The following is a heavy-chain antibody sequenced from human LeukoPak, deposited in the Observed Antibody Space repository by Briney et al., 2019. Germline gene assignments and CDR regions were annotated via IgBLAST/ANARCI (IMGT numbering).Heavy chain of an antibody. CDR2: VKPDGSEK. V-gene: IGHV3-7*01. CDR3: ARDRGYYVFDY. J-gene: IGHJ4*02. Sequence: GGSLRLSCAASGFTFSNYWMTWVRQAPGKGLEWVAHVKPDGSEKSYVDSVKGRFTISRDNAQNSLYLQMNSPRAEDTAVYYCARDRGYYVFDYWGQGTLVTVSS. CDR1: GFTFSNYW. D-gene: IGHD3-22*01.